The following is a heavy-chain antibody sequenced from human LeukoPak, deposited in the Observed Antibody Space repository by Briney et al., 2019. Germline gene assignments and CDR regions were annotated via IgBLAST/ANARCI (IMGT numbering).Heavy chain of an antibody. D-gene: IGHD3-22*01. CDR1: GGSISSYY. CDR2: IYYSGST. Sequence: SETLSLTCTVSGGSISSYYWSWIRQPPGKGLEWIGYIYYSGSTNYNPSLKSRVTISVDTSKNQFSLELSSVTAADTAVYYCASSQDYYDSSGYPFDYWGQGTLVTVSS. V-gene: IGHV4-59*01. CDR3: ASSQDYYDSSGYPFDY. J-gene: IGHJ4*02.